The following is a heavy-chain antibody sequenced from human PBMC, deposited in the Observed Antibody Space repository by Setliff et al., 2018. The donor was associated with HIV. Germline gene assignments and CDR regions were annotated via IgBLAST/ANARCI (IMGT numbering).Heavy chain of an antibody. CDR2: TSHSGST. CDR1: CYSINSDYY. V-gene: IGHV4-38-2*01. Sequence: PSETLSLTCAVSCYSINSDYYWAWIRQPPGKGLEWLGSTSHSGSTYYNPSLRSRVTISVDTSKNQFSLRLSSVTAADTAVFYCARGYAFDIWGQGTMVTVSS. CDR3: ARGYAFDI. J-gene: IGHJ3*02.